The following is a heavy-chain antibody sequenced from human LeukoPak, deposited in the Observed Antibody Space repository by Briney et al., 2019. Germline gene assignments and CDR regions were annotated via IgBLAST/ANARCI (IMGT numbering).Heavy chain of an antibody. D-gene: IGHD5-18*01. CDR2: VFDSGRT. J-gene: IGHJ4*02. Sequence: PSEPLSLTCTVSGGSMTTHHWNWIRQPPGKGLEWIGYVFDSGRTKENPSLKSRVTLSADTSKNQLSLRLSSVTAADTAVYYCTTIKRGNIFGYFDFWGQGILVTVSS. V-gene: IGHV4-59*11. CDR1: GGSMTTHH. CDR3: TTIKRGNIFGYFDF.